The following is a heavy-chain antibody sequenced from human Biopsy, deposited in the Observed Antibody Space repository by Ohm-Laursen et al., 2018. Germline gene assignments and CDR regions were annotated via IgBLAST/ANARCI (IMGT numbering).Heavy chain of an antibody. Sequence: GTLSLTCSVSGGSISSSYWSWIRQPPGKGLEWIGGIYYSGSTNYNPSLKSRVTISADTSKNQFSLRLNSVTAADTAVYYCARATNSTGWPYYYFYGMDVWGLGTTVTVSS. J-gene: IGHJ6*02. CDR2: IYYSGST. V-gene: IGHV4-59*01. CDR1: GGSISSSY. CDR3: ARATNSTGWPYYYFYGMDV. D-gene: IGHD2/OR15-2a*01.